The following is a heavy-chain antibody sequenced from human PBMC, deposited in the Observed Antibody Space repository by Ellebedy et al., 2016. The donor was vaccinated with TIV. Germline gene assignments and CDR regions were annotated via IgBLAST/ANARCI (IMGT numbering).Heavy chain of an antibody. CDR3: ARVRYDFWSGYMDV. Sequence: SETLSLXXTVSGGSISSSSYYWGWIRQPPGKGLEWIGSIYYSGSTYYNPSLKSRVTISVDTSKNQFSLKLSSVTAADTAVYYCARVRYDFWSGYMDVWGKGTTVTVSS. CDR2: IYYSGST. V-gene: IGHV4-39*07. CDR1: GGSISSSSYY. J-gene: IGHJ6*04. D-gene: IGHD3-3*01.